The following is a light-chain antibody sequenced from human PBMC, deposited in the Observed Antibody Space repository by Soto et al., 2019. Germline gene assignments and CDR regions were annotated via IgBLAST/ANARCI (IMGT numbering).Light chain of an antibody. CDR1: QSVSSSY. J-gene: IGKJ5*01. Sequence: EIVLTQSPGTLSSSPGERATLSCRASQSVSSSYLAWYQQKPGQAPRLLIYGASRRATSIRDRFSGSGSGTDFTLTISRLEPEDFAVYYCQQDGSSPPITFGQGTRLEIK. V-gene: IGKV3-20*01. CDR3: QQDGSSPPIT. CDR2: GAS.